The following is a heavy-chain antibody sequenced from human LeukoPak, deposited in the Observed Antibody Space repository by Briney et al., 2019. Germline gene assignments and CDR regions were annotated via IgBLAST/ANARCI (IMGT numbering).Heavy chain of an antibody. CDR1: GFSFSSYN. V-gene: IGHV3-21*01. CDR3: ARGGGSAASGSQVRVDYMDV. Sequence: GGSLRLSCAASGFSFSSYNMNWVRQTPGKGLEWVSSITSSSTYTFYAGSVKGRFTISRDNAKKTLYLQMDSLRVEDMAVYFCARGGGSAASGSQVRVDYMDVWGKGTTVTVSS. D-gene: IGHD3-10*01. J-gene: IGHJ6*03. CDR2: ITSSSTYT.